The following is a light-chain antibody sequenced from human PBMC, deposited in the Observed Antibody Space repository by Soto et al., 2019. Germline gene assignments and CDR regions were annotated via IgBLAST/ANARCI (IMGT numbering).Light chain of an antibody. Sequence: EIQMTQSPSSLSVSLGDRVTLTCRASQGIGGHLAWFQQKPGKVPRLLIYAASDLQTGIPSRFSGGGSGTDFILTINSLQPEDVATYYCQKHYSSPLTFGGGTKVEV. CDR3: QKHYSSPLT. V-gene: IGKV1-27*01. J-gene: IGKJ4*01. CDR1: QGIGGH. CDR2: AAS.